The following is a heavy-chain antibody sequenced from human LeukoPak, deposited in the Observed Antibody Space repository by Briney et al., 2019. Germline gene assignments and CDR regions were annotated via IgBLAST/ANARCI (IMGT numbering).Heavy chain of an antibody. J-gene: IGHJ4*02. CDR2: ISGSGGST. V-gene: IGHV3-23*01. CDR3: ARHGTGTSQYYFDY. CDR1: GCTFSSYA. D-gene: IGHD1-1*01. Sequence: GGSLRLSCAASGCTFSSYAMSWVHQAPGKGLEWVSAISGSGGSTYYADSVKGRFTISRDNSKNTLYLQMNSLRAEDTAVYYCARHGTGTSQYYFDYWGQGTLVTVSS.